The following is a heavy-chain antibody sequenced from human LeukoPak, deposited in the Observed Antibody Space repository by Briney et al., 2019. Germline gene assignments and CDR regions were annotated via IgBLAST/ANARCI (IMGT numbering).Heavy chain of an antibody. CDR1: GLTFSSYG. D-gene: IGHD6-19*01. Sequence: PGGSLRLSCSVSGLTFSSYGMHWVRQAPGKGLEWVAVISYDGSNKYYADSVKGRFTISRDNSKNTLYLQMNSLRAEDTAVYYCAKDLYSSGYIRYYYYMDVWGKGTTVTVSS. J-gene: IGHJ6*03. CDR2: ISYDGSNK. V-gene: IGHV3-30*18. CDR3: AKDLYSSGYIRYYYYMDV.